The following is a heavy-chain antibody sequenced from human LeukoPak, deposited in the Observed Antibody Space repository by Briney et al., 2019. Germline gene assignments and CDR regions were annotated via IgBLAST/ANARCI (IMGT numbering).Heavy chain of an antibody. CDR3: ANIWGGYYVDY. V-gene: IGHV3-33*06. J-gene: IGHJ4*02. D-gene: IGHD3-16*01. CDR2: IWYDGSNK. Sequence: PGRSLRLSCAASGFTFSSYGMHWVRQAPGKGLEWVAIIWYDGSNKYYGDSVKGRFTISRDNSKNTLYLQVSSLTAEDTAVYYCANIWGGYYVDYWGQGTLVTVSS. CDR1: GFTFSSYG.